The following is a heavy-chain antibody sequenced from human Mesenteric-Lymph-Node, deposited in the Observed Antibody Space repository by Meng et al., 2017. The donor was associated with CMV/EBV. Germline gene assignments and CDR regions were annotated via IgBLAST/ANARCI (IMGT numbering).Heavy chain of an antibody. CDR2: IKQDGSEK. V-gene: IGHV3-7*01. CDR3: ARLYGSGSYHRFDP. Sequence: GESLKISCAASGFTFSSYWMSWVRQAPGKGLEWVANIKQDGSEKYYVDSVKGRFTISRDNANNSLYLQMNSLRAEDTAVYYCARLYGSGSYHRFDPWGQGTLVTVSS. CDR1: GFTFSSYW. D-gene: IGHD3-10*01. J-gene: IGHJ5*02.